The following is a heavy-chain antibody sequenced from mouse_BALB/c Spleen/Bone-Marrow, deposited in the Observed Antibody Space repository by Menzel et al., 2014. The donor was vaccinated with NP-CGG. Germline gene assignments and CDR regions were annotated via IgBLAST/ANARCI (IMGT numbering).Heavy chain of an antibody. CDR1: GFTFTDYY. CDR3: ARDVQYDIHGYFDV. V-gene: IGHV7-3*02. J-gene: IGHJ1*01. D-gene: IGHD2-10*02. CDR2: IRNKAKGYTT. Sequence: EVHLVESGGGLVQPGGSLRLSCAISGFTFTDYYMSWVRQPPGKALEWLGFIRNKAKGYTTEYSASVRGRFTISRDNSQSILYLQMNTLKTEDSATYYCARDVQYDIHGYFDVWGAGTTVTISS.